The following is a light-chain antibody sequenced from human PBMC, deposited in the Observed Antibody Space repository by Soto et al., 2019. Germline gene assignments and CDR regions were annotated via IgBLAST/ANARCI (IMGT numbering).Light chain of an antibody. V-gene: IGLV3-21*02. CDR1: NIGSKS. CDR2: EDS. Sequence: SYELTQPPSVSAAPGQTARMTCGGNNIGSKSVHWYQQKSGQAPVLVVYEDSERPSGIPERFSGSNSGNTATLTVSRVEAEDEADYYCQVWDFGSGHYWVFGGGTKVTVL. CDR3: QVWDFGSGHYWV. J-gene: IGLJ3*02.